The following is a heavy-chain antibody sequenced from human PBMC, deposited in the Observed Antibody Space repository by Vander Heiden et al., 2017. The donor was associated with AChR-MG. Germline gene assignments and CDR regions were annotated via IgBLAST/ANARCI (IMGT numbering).Heavy chain of an antibody. CDR2: ISSSSSYI. V-gene: IGHV3-21*01. CDR1: GFTFSSYS. D-gene: IGHD5-18*01. CDR3: ARDRGPPKEYSYAPLEDY. Sequence: EVQLVESGGGLVKPGWSLRLSCAASGFTFSSYSMNWVRQAPGKGLEWVSSISSSSSYIYYADSVKGRFTISRDNAKNSLYLQMNSLRAEDTAVYYCARDRGPPKEYSYAPLEDYWGQGTLVTVSS. J-gene: IGHJ4*02.